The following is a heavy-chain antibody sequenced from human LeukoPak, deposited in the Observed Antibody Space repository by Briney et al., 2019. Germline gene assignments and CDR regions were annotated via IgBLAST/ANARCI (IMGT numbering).Heavy chain of an antibody. CDR3: ARVAASGTALDAFDS. CDR2: IYQSGSP. Sequence: SETLSLTCAVSGYSISSGHYWGWIRQPPGKGLEWIGSIYQSGSPYFNPSLKSRVTISVDTSKNQFSLTLSSVTAADTAVYFCARVAASGTALDAFDSWGQGTIVTVSS. D-gene: IGHD6-13*01. J-gene: IGHJ3*02. V-gene: IGHV4-38-2*01. CDR1: GYSISSGHY.